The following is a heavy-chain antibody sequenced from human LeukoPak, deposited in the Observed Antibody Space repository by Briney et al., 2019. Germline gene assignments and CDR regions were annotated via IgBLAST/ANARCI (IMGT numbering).Heavy chain of an antibody. CDR2: ISSSSSTI. Sequence: GGSLRLSCAASGFSFSSDSMTWVRQAPGKGLEWVSYISSSSSTIQYADSVKGRFTVSRDNAKNSLFLQMNSLRAEDTAVYYCARGYYDILTDPYGMDVWGQGTTVTVSS. V-gene: IGHV3-48*04. CDR1: GFSFSSDS. CDR3: ARGYYDILTDPYGMDV. D-gene: IGHD3-9*01. J-gene: IGHJ6*02.